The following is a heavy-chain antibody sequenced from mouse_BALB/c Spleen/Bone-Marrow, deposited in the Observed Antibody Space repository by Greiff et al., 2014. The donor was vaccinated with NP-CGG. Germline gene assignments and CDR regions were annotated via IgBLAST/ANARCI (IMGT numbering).Heavy chain of an antibody. V-gene: IGHV2-9*02. CDR1: GFSLTNYG. CDR2: IWADGST. J-gene: IGHJ4*01. CDR3: ARITTATGAMDY. D-gene: IGHD1-2*01. Sequence: VQRVESGPGLVAPSQSRSITCTVSGFSLTNYGVHWVRQPPGKGLEWLGVIWADGSTNYNSALMSRLSISKDNSKSQVFFKMNSLQTDDTAMYYCARITTATGAMDYWGQGTSVTVSS.